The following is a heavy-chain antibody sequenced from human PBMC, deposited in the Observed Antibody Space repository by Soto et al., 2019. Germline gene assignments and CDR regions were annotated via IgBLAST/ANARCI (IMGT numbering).Heavy chain of an antibody. CDR1: GYTFTSYG. CDR2: ISAYNGNT. Sequence: QVQLVQSGAEVKKPGASVKVSCKASGYTFTSYGISWVRQAPGQGLEWMGWISAYNGNTNYAQKLQGRVTMTTDTSTRTAYMELRSLRSADTAVYYCARDQVQRPDYDYMWGSFYAFDLWGQGTMVTVSS. V-gene: IGHV1-18*01. CDR3: ARDQVQRPDYDYMWGSFYAFDL. J-gene: IGHJ3*01. D-gene: IGHD3-16*01.